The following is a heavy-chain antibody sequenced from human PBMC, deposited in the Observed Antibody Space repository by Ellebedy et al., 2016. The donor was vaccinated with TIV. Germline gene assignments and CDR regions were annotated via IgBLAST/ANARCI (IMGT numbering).Heavy chain of an antibody. J-gene: IGHJ4*02. Sequence: GESLKISCAASGFTFSSYTINWVRQTPGKGLEWVSSISSSGSYLYYADSVKGRFTISRDNAKSTLSLQMNSLRAEDTAVYYCVRGSNGWSGLDYWGQGILVAVSS. V-gene: IGHV3-21*01. CDR3: VRGSNGWSGLDY. D-gene: IGHD6-19*01. CDR2: ISSSGSYL. CDR1: GFTFSSYT.